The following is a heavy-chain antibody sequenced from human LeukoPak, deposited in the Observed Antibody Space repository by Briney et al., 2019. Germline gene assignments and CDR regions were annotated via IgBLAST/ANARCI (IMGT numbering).Heavy chain of an antibody. V-gene: IGHV3-66*01. J-gene: IGHJ4*02. CDR2: IYSGGST. CDR3: ARAAAGTNTDY. D-gene: IGHD6-13*01. Sequence: GGSLRLSCAASGFTFSSYAMSWVRQAPGKGLEWVSVIYSGGSTYYADSVKGRFTISRDNSKNTLYLQMNSLRAEDTAVYYCARAAAGTNTDYWGQGTLVTVSS. CDR1: GFTFSSYA.